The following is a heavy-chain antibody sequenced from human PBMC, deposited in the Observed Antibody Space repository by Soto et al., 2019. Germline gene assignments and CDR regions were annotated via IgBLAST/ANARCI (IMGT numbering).Heavy chain of an antibody. V-gene: IGHV4-59*01. CDR1: GGSISSYY. CDR3: ARETYYYGSGSYSNI. CDR2: IYYSGST. Sequence: PSETLSLTCTVSGGSISSYYWSWIRLPPGKGLEWIGYIYYSGSTNYNPSLKSRVTISVDTSKNQFSLKLSSVTAADTAVYYCARETYYYGSGSYSNIWGQGTMVTVS. J-gene: IGHJ3*02. D-gene: IGHD3-10*01.